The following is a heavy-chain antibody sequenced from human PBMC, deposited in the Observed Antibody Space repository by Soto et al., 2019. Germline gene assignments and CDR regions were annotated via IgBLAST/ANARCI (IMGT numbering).Heavy chain of an antibody. J-gene: IGHJ4*02. V-gene: IGHV1-69*13. CDR3: ARGGDGYNYRPVD. CDR1: GGGNLRDYR. CDR2: IIPKLGSA. Sequence: SVKVSCKASGGGNLRDYRTTWVRRAPGQGLEWMGGIIPKLGSANYAQNFQGRVTVTADESTNTVYMELRSLRSDDTAVYYWARGGDGYNYRPVDWSQRTSVTVSS. D-gene: IGHD5-12*01.